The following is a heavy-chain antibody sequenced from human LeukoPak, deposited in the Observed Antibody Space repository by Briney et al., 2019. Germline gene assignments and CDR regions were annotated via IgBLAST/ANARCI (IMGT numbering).Heavy chain of an antibody. Sequence: SETLSLTCTVSGGSISSYYWSWIRQPPGKGLEWIGYIYYSGSTNYNPSLKSRVTISVDTSKNQFSLKLSSVTAADTAVYYRARETPEGSEPWGQGTLVTVSS. J-gene: IGHJ5*02. D-gene: IGHD4-23*01. CDR1: GGSISSYY. CDR2: IYYSGST. V-gene: IGHV4-59*01. CDR3: ARETPEGSEP.